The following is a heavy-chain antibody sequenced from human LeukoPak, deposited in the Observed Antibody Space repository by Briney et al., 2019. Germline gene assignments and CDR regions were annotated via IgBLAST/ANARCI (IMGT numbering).Heavy chain of an antibody. D-gene: IGHD3-22*01. CDR2: IIPIFGIA. CDR1: GGTFSSYA. CDR3: ARYDSSGYYLYY. V-gene: IGHV1-69*13. Sequence: SVKVSCKASGGTFSSYAISWVRQAPGQGLEWMGGIIPIFGIANYAQKFQGRVTITADESTSTAYMELSSLRSEDTAVYYCARYDSSGYYLYYWGQGTLVTVSS. J-gene: IGHJ4*02.